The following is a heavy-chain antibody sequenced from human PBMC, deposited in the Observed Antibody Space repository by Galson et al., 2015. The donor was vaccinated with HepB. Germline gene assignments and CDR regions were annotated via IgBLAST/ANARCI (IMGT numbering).Heavy chain of an antibody. V-gene: IGHV3-74*01. CDR1: GLTFTNTW. D-gene: IGHD3-10*01. CDR3: ARDVMVRGVIHYFDY. CDR2: IRGDGSIT. Sequence: SLRLSCADSGLTFTNTWMHWVRQAPGKGLEWVSRIRGDGSITTYADSVTGRFTVSRHNTKKTLYLQMNSLRGEDTAMYYCARDVMVRGVIHYFDYWGQGTLVTVSS. J-gene: IGHJ4*02.